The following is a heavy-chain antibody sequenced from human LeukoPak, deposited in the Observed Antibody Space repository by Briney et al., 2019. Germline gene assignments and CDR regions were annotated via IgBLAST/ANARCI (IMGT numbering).Heavy chain of an antibody. CDR1: GFTFSSYS. J-gene: IGHJ6*03. CDR2: ISSSSSSI. V-gene: IGHV3-48*04. CDR3: ASHTGYMDV. Sequence: GGSLRLSCAASGFTFSSYSMNWVRQAPGKGLEWVSFISSSSSSIYYADSVKGRFTISRDNAKNSLYLQMNSLRAEDTAVYYCASHTGYMDVWGKGTTVTISS.